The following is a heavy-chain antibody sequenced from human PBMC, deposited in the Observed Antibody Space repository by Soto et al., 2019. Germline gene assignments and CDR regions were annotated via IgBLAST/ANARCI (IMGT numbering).Heavy chain of an antibody. V-gene: IGHV3-23*01. Sequence: PGGPLSLSCAASGFPFTNYAMSWVRPAPGKGLEWVSGISGSGGSTYYADSVKGRFTISRDNSKNTLYLQMNSLRDEDTAVYFCANAHNSSANSQYFDYWGKGTLVTVCS. CDR2: ISGSGGST. J-gene: IGHJ4*01. CDR3: ANAHNSSANSQYFDY. D-gene: IGHD3-22*01. CDR1: GFPFTNYA.